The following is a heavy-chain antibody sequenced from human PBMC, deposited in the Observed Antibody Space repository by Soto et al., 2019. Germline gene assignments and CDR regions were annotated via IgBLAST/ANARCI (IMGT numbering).Heavy chain of an antibody. CDR3: IRQVPRGAVILLITRFQY. J-gene: IGHJ4*02. Sequence: VQLLESGGNLVQPGGSLRLSCAASGFTFSDYGMSWVRQAPGTGLEWVSGIGASGGSTYYADSVKGRFTISRDNSRNTRYLQRNSRRVEDTAVYYCIRQVPRGAVILLITRFQYWGQGTLVTVSS. D-gene: IGHD3-16*01. CDR1: GFTFSDYG. V-gene: IGHV3-23*01. CDR2: IGASGGST.